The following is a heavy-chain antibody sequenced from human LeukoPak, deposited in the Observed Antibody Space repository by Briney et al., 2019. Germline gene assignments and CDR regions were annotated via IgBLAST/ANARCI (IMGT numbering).Heavy chain of an antibody. Sequence: GRSLRLSCAASGFTFDDYAMHWVRQAPGKGLEWVSGISWNGGSIGYADSVKGRFTISRDNAKNSLYLQMNSLRAEDTALYYCAKGGEYSSTYFDYWGQGTLVTVSS. D-gene: IGHD6-6*01. J-gene: IGHJ4*02. CDR3: AKGGEYSSTYFDY. CDR2: ISWNGGSI. V-gene: IGHV3-9*01. CDR1: GFTFDDYA.